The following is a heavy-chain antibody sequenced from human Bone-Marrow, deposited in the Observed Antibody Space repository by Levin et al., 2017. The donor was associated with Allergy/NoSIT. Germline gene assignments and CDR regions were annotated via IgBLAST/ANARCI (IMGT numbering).Heavy chain of an antibody. Sequence: GASVKVSCAASGFTFSSYAMSWVRQAPGQGLEWVSLISGSGGSTYYADSVKGRFTISRDNSKNTLYLQMNSLRAEDTAVYYCAKDRSVRFLEWPKYYYYGMDVWGQGTTVTVSS. CDR1: GFTFSSYA. J-gene: IGHJ6*02. V-gene: IGHV3-23*01. D-gene: IGHD3-3*01. CDR3: AKDRSVRFLEWPKYYYYGMDV. CDR2: ISGSGGST.